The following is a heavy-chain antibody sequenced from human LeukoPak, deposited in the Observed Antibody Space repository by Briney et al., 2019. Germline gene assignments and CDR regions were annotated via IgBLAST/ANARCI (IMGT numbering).Heavy chain of an antibody. CDR3: AKGAGYNFYYMDV. D-gene: IGHD5-24*01. CDR2: ISYAGDNK. Sequence: GGSLRLSCAASGFPFDSFGMHWVRQAPGKGLEWLSLISYAGDNKYEADSVKGRFTISRDNSKNTLFLQMDSLQPDDTAMYFCAKGAGYNFYYMDVWGKGTMVSVSS. V-gene: IGHV3-30*18. J-gene: IGHJ6*03. CDR1: GFPFDSFG.